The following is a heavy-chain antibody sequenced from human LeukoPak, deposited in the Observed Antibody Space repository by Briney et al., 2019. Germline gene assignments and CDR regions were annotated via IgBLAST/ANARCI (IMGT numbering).Heavy chain of an antibody. D-gene: IGHD3-22*01. V-gene: IGHV1-2*02. CDR1: GYTFTGYY. J-gene: IGHJ4*02. CDR3: ARDGPTDSGGYYYVLDY. Sequence: ASVKVSCKASGYTFTGYYMHWVRQAPGQGLEWMGWINPNSGGTNYAQNFQGRVTMTRDTSISTACMELSRLRSDDTAVYYCARDGPTDSGGYYYVLDYWGQGTLVTVSS. CDR2: INPNSGGT.